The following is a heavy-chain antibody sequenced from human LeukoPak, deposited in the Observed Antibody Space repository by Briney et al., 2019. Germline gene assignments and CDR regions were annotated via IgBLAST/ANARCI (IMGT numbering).Heavy chain of an antibody. CDR2: ISSSGSTI. J-gene: IGHJ6*02. V-gene: IGHV3-48*03. CDR3: SRDINWKYAYYGMDV. Sequence: GGSLRLSCAASGFTFSSYEMNWVRQAPGKGLEWVSYISSSGSTIYYADSVKGRFTISRDNAKNSLYLQMNSLRAEDTAVYYCSRDINWKYAYYGMDVWGQGTTVTVSS. CDR1: GFTFSSYE. D-gene: IGHD1-7*01.